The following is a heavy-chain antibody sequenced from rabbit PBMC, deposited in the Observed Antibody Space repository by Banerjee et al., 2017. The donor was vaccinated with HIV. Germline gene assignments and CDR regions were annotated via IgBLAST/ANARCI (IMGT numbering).Heavy chain of an antibody. CDR2: IYFGDART. D-gene: IGHD1-1*01. J-gene: IGHJ4*01. CDR3: ARGTADVRNSSYYL. CDR1: GFDFSSNA. V-gene: IGHV1S47*01. Sequence: EESGGGLVQPEGSLTLTCKASGFDFSSNAMYWVRQAPGKGLEWIGCIYFGDARTWYASWAKGRFTISKTSSSTVTLQMTSLTGADTATYFCARGTADVRNSSYYLWGPGTLVTVS.